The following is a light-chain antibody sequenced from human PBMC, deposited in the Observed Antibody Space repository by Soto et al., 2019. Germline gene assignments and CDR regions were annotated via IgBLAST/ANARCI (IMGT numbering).Light chain of an antibody. CDR3: CSYAGSYSS. CDR1: NSDIGAYDY. CDR2: DVS. J-gene: IGLJ1*01. Sequence: QSVLTQPRSVSGSPGQAVTFSCTGTNSDIGAYDYVSWYQQHPGKAPKLMIYDVSKRPSGVPDRFSGSKSGNTASLTISGLQAEDEADYYCCSYAGSYSSFGTGTKVTVL. V-gene: IGLV2-11*01.